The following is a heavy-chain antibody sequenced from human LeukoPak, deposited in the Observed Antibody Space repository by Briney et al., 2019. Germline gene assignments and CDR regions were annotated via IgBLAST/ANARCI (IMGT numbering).Heavy chain of an antibody. Sequence: GASVKVPCKASGGTFSSYAISWVRQAPGQGLEWMGGIIPIFGTANYAQKFQGRVTITADESTSTAYMELSSLRSEDTAVYYCARAQGGHCSSTSCSNVNWFDPWGQGTLVTVSS. V-gene: IGHV1-69*13. J-gene: IGHJ5*02. CDR2: IIPIFGTA. D-gene: IGHD2-2*01. CDR1: GGTFSSYA. CDR3: ARAQGGHCSSTSCSNVNWFDP.